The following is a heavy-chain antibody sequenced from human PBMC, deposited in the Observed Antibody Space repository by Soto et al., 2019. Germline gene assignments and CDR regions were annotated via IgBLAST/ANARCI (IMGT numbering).Heavy chain of an antibody. CDR2: ISYSGTT. V-gene: IGHV4-61*01. D-gene: IGHD3-16*01. CDR1: GASVNTNNNY. CDR3: ATSPRFAFDF. J-gene: IGHJ3*01. Sequence: PSETLSLTCTVSGASVNTNNNYWSWIRQPPGKGLEWIGYISYSGTTIYNPSLKSRVTISVDTSKNQFSLELTSLSAADTAVYYCATSPRFAFDFWGPGTMLTVSS.